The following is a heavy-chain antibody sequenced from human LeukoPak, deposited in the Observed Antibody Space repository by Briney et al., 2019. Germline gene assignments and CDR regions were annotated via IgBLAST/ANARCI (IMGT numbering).Heavy chain of an antibody. Sequence: GGSLRLSCTVSGFIFSDFSMSWVRQAPGKGLEWVANMSEDGNEIFYVDSVKGRFTISRDNAKNSLYLQMNSLRAEDTAVYYCARDRYILGIQLWWKFDYWGQGTLVTVSS. CDR2: MSEDGNEI. J-gene: IGHJ4*02. CDR1: GFIFSDFS. CDR3: ARDRYILGIQLWWKFDY. V-gene: IGHV3-7*01. D-gene: IGHD5-18*01.